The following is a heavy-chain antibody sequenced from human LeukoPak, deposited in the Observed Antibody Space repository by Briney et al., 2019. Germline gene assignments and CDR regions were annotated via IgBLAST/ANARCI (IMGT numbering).Heavy chain of an antibody. D-gene: IGHD3-9*01. Sequence: PGGSLRLSCAASGFTFSNYAMSWVRQAPGKGLEWVSAITGSGGNTYYADSVKGRFTISRDNPKNTVFLQMNSLSAEDTAVYYCAKWGDYDVLTGYYVSDYWGQGTLVTVSS. J-gene: IGHJ4*02. CDR3: AKWGDYDVLTGYYVSDY. V-gene: IGHV3-23*01. CDR1: GFTFSNYA. CDR2: ITGSGGNT.